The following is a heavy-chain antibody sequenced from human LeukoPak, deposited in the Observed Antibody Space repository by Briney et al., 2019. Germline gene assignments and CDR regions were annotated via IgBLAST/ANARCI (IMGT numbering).Heavy chain of an antibody. Sequence: PGGSLRLSCAASGFTFSGYWMSWVRQAPGKGLEWVANIKQDGSEKYYVDSVKGRFTISRDNAKNSLYLQMNSLRAEDTAVYYCARDWGSRGSNWFDPWGQGTLVTVSS. V-gene: IGHV3-7*01. CDR1: GFTFSGYW. J-gene: IGHJ5*02. D-gene: IGHD3-16*01. CDR2: IKQDGSEK. CDR3: ARDWGSRGSNWFDP.